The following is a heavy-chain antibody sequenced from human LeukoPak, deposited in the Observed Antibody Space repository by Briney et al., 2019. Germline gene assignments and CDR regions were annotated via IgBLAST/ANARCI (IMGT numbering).Heavy chain of an antibody. D-gene: IGHD3-22*01. CDR2: INPNSGGT. Sequence: GASVKVSCKASGYTFTGYYMHWVRQAPGQGLEWMGWINPNSGGTNYAQKFQGRVTMTRDTSISTAYMELSRLRSDDTAVYYCARDPIVVVITTGYNWFDPWGQGTLVTVSS. CDR3: ARDPIVVVITTGYNWFDP. V-gene: IGHV1-2*02. CDR1: GYTFTGYY. J-gene: IGHJ5*02.